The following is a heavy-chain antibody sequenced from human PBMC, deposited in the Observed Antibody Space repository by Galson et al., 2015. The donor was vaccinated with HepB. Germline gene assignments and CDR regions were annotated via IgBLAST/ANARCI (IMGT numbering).Heavy chain of an antibody. D-gene: IGHD3-22*01. CDR2: IWYDGSNK. V-gene: IGHV3-33*01. CDR3: ARARTYYYDSSGYYYLDY. CDR1: GFTFSSYG. Sequence: SLRLSCAASGFTFSSYGMHWVRQAPGKGLEWVAVIWYDGSNKYYADSVKGRFTISRDNSKNTLYLQMNSLRAEDTAVYYCARARTYYYDSSGYYYLDYWGQGTLVTVSS. J-gene: IGHJ4*02.